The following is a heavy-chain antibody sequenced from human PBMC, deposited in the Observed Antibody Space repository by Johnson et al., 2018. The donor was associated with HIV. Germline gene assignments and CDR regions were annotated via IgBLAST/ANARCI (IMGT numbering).Heavy chain of an antibody. Sequence: HVQLVESGGGLVQPGGSLRLSCAASGFTFSNYGMHWVRQAPGRGLEWVAFIRYDGTNKHHADSVKGRFTISRDNSKNTLYLQMNSLRPEDTAVYYCATHCSGGSCYLPDAFHIWGQGTMVTVSS. CDR2: IRYDGTNK. V-gene: IGHV3-30*02. CDR3: ATHCSGGSCYLPDAFHI. J-gene: IGHJ3*02. D-gene: IGHD2-15*01. CDR1: GFTFSNYG.